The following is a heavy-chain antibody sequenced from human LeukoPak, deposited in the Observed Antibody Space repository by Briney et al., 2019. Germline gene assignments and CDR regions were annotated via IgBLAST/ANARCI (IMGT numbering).Heavy chain of an antibody. V-gene: IGHV4-39*01. CDR1: GGSISSSSYY. J-gene: IGHJ5*02. Sequence: SETLSLTCTVSGGSISSSSYYWGWIRQPPGKGLEWIGSIYYSGSTYYNPSPKSRVTISVDTSKNQFSLKLSSVTAADTAVYYCARHGGWTYYDFWSGPNWFDPWGQGTLVTVSS. CDR3: ARHGGWTYYDFWSGPNWFDP. CDR2: IYYSGST. D-gene: IGHD3-3*01.